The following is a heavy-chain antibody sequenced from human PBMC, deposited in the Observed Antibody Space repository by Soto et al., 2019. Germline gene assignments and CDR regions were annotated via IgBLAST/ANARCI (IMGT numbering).Heavy chain of an antibody. V-gene: IGHV3-23*01. CDR2: ISGSGVAK. D-gene: IGHD4-17*01. CDR3: ANPIESYGDSDY. J-gene: IGHJ4*02. CDR1: GFAFSSSA. Sequence: PGGALRVSFFVSGFAFSSSAINWFRQAPGKGLEWGSTISGSGVAKFYADSVKGRFTISRDNSKKTLYLQMNSLRAEDTAVYYCANPIESYGDSDYWGQGTLVTVSS.